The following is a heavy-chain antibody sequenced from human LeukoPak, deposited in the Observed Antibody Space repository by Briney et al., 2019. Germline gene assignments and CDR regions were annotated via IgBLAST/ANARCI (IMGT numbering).Heavy chain of an antibody. CDR3: ARDSGNYIDY. CDR1: GFTLSHYS. Sequence: PGGSLRLSCTASGFTLSHYSMNWVRLAPGKGLQWVSFISGSSKTIYYGDSVKGRFTISRDNAKNSLYLQMNSLRDEDAAVYFCARDSGNYIDYWGQGTQVAVSS. J-gene: IGHJ4*02. CDR2: ISGSSKTI. D-gene: IGHD2/OR15-2a*01. V-gene: IGHV3-48*02.